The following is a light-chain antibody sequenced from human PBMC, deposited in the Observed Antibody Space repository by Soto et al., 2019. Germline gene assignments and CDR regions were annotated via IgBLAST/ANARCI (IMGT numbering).Light chain of an antibody. Sequence: EIVMTQSPATLSVSPGERATLSCRASQAIRSNLAWYQQKPGQAPRLLIYDASSRATGVPARFSGSGSGTDFTLSIRSLQSEDSSVYFCQQYNSWPPLTFGGGTKVDIK. V-gene: IGKV3-15*01. CDR2: DAS. CDR3: QQYNSWPPLT. J-gene: IGKJ4*01. CDR1: QAIRSN.